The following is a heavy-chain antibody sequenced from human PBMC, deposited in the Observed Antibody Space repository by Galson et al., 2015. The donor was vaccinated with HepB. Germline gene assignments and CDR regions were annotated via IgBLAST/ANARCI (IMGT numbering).Heavy chain of an antibody. Sequence: SVKVSCKASGYTFTGYYMHWVRQAPGQGLEWMGWINPNSGGTNYAQKFQGWVTMTRDTSISTAYMELSRLRSDDTAVYYCAREAFDIVVVPAVGGYGMDVWGQGTTVTVSS. CDR2: INPNSGGT. J-gene: IGHJ6*02. V-gene: IGHV1-2*04. CDR1: GYTFTGYY. CDR3: AREAFDIVVVPAVGGYGMDV. D-gene: IGHD2-2*01.